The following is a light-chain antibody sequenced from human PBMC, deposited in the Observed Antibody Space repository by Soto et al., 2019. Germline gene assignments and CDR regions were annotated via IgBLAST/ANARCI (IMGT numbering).Light chain of an antibody. CDR3: HQYNSWPWT. Sequence: VMPQSSATLSVYRRDRAILSFRASHSVNTNLAWYQLRPGQPPRLVIYGASTRASDVPGRFSGSGSGREFTLTISSLQSEDFAIYSCHQYNSWPWTFGQGIKVDIK. CDR2: GAS. J-gene: IGKJ1*01. V-gene: IGKV3-15*01. CDR1: HSVNTN.